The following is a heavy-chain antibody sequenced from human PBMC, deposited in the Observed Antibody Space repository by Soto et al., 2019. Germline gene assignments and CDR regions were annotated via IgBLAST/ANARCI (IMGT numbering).Heavy chain of an antibody. CDR2: MNTNSGNT. Sequence: QVQLVQSGAEVKKPGASVMVSCTASRYTFTNYDINWVRQATGQGLEWMGWMNTNSGNTGYTQKFQGRITMTRNTSIRTAYMELTSLTSDDTALYYGARRYSTNTKGLDVWGQGTTVTVSS. CDR1: RYTFTNYD. CDR3: ARRYSTNTKGLDV. D-gene: IGHD2-2*01. V-gene: IGHV1-8*01. J-gene: IGHJ6*02.